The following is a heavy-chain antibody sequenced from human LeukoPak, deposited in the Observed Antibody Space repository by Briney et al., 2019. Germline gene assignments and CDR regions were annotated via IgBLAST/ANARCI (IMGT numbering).Heavy chain of an antibody. CDR3: TRPAYCSSTSCPRGAFDI. CDR1: GFTLSASA. V-gene: IGHV3-73*01. Sequence: GGSLKLSCAASGFTLSASAMHWGRQASGKGLEWVGRIRRKANSYATAYAASVKDRFTISRDDSQHTAYLQTNSLNTEDSAACYGTRPAYCSSTSCPRGAFDIWGQGTMVTVSS. J-gene: IGHJ3*02. D-gene: IGHD2-2*01. CDR2: IRRKANSYAT.